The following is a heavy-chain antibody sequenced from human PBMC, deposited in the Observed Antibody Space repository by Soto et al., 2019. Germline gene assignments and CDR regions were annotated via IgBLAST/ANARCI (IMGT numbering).Heavy chain of an antibody. Sequence: GGSLRLSCAASDSTFKTYGMNWLRQAPGKGLEGVSSIDSSGSYIYYTDSVQGRFIVSRDNAKNLLYLQMNSLRAEDTAVYYCVKQSGSGSYYNAGSGGHFDYWGQGTLVTVSS. V-gene: IGHV3-21*01. J-gene: IGHJ4*02. CDR2: IDSSGSYI. CDR3: VKQSGSGSYYNAGSGGHFDY. CDR1: DSTFKTYG. D-gene: IGHD3-10*01.